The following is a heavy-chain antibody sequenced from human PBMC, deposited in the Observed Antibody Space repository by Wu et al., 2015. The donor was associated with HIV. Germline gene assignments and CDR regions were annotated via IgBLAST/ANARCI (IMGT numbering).Heavy chain of an antibody. Sequence: QVQLVQSGAEVKKPGSSVRVSCKASGGTFSSYAINWVRQAPGQGLEWMGLIYPPDGSTSYPQNFQGGVTMTRDTSTSTVYMELTSLRFEDTAIYYCTRGQRLIRGAFDIWGQGTTVIVSS. CDR2: IYPPDGST. V-gene: IGHV1-46*03. CDR3: TRGQRLIRGAFDI. D-gene: IGHD6-25*01. J-gene: IGHJ3*02. CDR1: GGTFSSYA.